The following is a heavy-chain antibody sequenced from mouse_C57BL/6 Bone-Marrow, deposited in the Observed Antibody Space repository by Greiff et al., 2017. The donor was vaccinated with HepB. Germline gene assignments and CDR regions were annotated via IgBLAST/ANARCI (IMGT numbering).Heavy chain of an antibody. J-gene: IGHJ3*01. V-gene: IGHV5-6*01. CDR3: ARNRRAY. D-gene: IGHD2-14*01. CDR1: GFTFSSYG. CDR2: ISSGGSYT. Sequence: EVKLMGSGGDLVKPGGSLKLSCAASGFTFSSYGMSWVRQTPDKRLEWVATISSGGSYTYYPDSVKGRFTISRDNAKNTLYLQMSSLKSEDTAMYYCARNRRAYWGQGTLVTVSA.